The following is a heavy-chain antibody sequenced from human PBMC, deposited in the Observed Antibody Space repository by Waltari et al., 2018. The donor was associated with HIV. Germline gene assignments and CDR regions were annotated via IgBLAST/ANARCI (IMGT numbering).Heavy chain of an antibody. V-gene: IGHV4-61*03. Sequence: QVQLQESGPGLVKPSETLSLPCSVSGDSGGSGRYSWSWMRQPPGKGLEWIGNIDYTGRANYNPSLKTRGTISADTSKNHLSLKLTSVTAGDTAIYYCARVVASAGLRFDRWGQGSLVTVSS. CDR1: GDSGGSGRYS. CDR2: IDYTGRA. CDR3: ARVVASAGLRFDR. D-gene: IGHD2-21*01. J-gene: IGHJ5*02.